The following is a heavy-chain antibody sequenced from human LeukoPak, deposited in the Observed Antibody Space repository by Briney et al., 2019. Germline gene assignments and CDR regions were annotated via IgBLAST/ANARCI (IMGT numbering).Heavy chain of an antibody. CDR1: GFTFSGSA. V-gene: IGHV3-73*01. J-gene: IGHJ4*01. CDR3: TRRYSSGWYFFDY. D-gene: IGHD6-19*01. CDR2: IRSKANSYAT. Sequence: PGGSLRLSCAASGFTFSGSAMHWVRQASGKGLEWVGRIRSKANSYATAYAASVKGRFTISRDDSKNTAYLQMNSLKTEDTAVYYCTRRYSSGWYFFDYWGQEPWSPSPQ.